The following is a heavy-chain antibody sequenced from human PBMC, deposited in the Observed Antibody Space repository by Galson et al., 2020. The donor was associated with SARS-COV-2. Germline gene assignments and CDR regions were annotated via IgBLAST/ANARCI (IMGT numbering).Heavy chain of an antibody. J-gene: IGHJ2*01. D-gene: IGHD7-27*01. V-gene: IGHV3-11*01. CDR2: ISTSGTAI. CDR1: GFTFSDYY. CDR3: ARKPLGIKRFFDL. Sequence: GGSLRLSCAASGFTFSDYYMTWIRQAPGTGLEWVSYISTSGTAIYYADSVKGRFTISRDNARNALHLQMNSLRAEDTAVYYCARKPLGIKRFFDLWGRGTLVSVSS.